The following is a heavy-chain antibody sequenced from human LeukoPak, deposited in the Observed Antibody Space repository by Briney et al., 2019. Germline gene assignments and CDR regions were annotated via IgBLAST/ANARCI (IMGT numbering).Heavy chain of an antibody. CDR1: GFTFSSYS. Sequence: GGSLRLSCAASGFTFSSYSMNWVRQAPGKGLEWFSSISSSSSYIYYADSVKGRFTISRDNAKNSLYLQMNSLRAEDTAVYYCARGHYIQLWLGYWGQGTLVTVSS. V-gene: IGHV3-21*01. CDR2: ISSSSSYI. CDR3: ARGHYIQLWLGY. J-gene: IGHJ4*02. D-gene: IGHD5-18*01.